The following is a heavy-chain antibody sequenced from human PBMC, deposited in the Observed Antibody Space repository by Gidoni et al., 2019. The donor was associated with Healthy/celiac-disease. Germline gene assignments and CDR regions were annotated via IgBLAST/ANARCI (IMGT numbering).Heavy chain of an antibody. CDR1: GFTFSSYG. CDR2: IKQDGSEK. Sequence: EVQLVESGGGLVQPGGSLRLSCAASGFTFSSYGMSWVRQAPGKGLEWVANIKQDGSEKYYVASVKGRFTISRDNAKNSLYLQMNSLRAEDTAVYYCARDHRTQTTAAVYYHYGMDVWGQGTTVTVSS. D-gene: IGHD4-4*01. V-gene: IGHV3-7*01. CDR3: ARDHRTQTTAAVYYHYGMDV. J-gene: IGHJ6*02.